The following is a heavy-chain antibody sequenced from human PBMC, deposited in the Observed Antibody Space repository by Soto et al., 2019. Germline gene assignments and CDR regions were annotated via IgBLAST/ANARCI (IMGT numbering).Heavy chain of an antibody. Sequence: ASVKVSCKASGYTFTNNDVTWVRQATGQGLELMGWMNPGSGDTGYAQKFQGRVTMTRNISIATAYMELSSLRSEDTAIYYCARMASFGSLNWFDPWGQGTLVTVYS. D-gene: IGHD5-18*01. J-gene: IGHJ5*02. CDR2: MNPGSGDT. CDR3: ARMASFGSLNWFDP. V-gene: IGHV1-8*01. CDR1: GYTFTNND.